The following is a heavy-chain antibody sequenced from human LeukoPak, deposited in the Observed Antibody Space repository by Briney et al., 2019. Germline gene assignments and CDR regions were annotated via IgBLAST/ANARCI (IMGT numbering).Heavy chain of an antibody. D-gene: IGHD2-15*01. CDR3: ARDSRVVVAATDY. CDR2: IKQDGSEK. V-gene: IGHV3-7*01. J-gene: IGHJ4*02. Sequence: PGGSLRLSCAASGFTFSSYWMSWVRQAPGKGLEWVANIKQDGSEKYYVDSVKGRFTISRDNAKNSLYLQMNSLRAEDTAVYYCARDSRVVVAATDYWGQGTPVTVSS. CDR1: GFTFSSYW.